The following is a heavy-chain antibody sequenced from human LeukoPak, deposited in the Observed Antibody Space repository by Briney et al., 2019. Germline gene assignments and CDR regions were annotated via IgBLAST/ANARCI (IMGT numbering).Heavy chain of an antibody. Sequence: GGSLRLSCAASEFIFSTYDMQWVRQAPGKGLEWISGISDSGGRTYYQDSVKGRFTISRDNSKNTLSLQINSLRAEDAAVYYCAKYLTTRGPPYALDVWGQGTTVTVSS. CDR2: ISDSGGRT. J-gene: IGHJ6*02. V-gene: IGHV3-23*01. CDR3: AKYLTTRGPPYALDV. D-gene: IGHD1-14*01. CDR1: EFIFSTYD.